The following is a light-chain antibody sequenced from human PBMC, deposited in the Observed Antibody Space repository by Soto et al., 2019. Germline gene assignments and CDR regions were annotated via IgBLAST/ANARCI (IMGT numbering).Light chain of an antibody. V-gene: IGKV1-5*03. CDR2: LAS. CDR1: QSIQSF. Sequence: DIQMTQFPSTLSASVGDAVTITCRASQSIQSFLAWYQQKPGKAPKLLIYLASRLESGGPSRFSGSGSWTEFTLTISNLQPDDFAIYFCQQYNSHSFYTFGQGTKLEVK. J-gene: IGKJ2*01. CDR3: QQYNSHSFYT.